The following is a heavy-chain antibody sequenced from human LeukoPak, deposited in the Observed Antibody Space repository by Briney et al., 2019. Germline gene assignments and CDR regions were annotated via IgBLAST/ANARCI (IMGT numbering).Heavy chain of an antibody. Sequence: GGSLRLSCAASGFIFVSYAMTWVRQAPGKGLEWVSTSTGNTGNTFYADSVKGRFTISRDNSKNTLYLQLNSLRVEDTAIYYCARDLYDFRSCDYWGQGTLVTVSS. J-gene: IGHJ4*02. V-gene: IGHV3-23*01. CDR2: STGNTGNT. CDR1: GFIFVSYA. CDR3: ARDLYDFRSCDY. D-gene: IGHD3-3*01.